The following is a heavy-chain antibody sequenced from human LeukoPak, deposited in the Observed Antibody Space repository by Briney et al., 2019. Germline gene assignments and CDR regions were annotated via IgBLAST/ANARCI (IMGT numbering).Heavy chain of an antibody. Sequence: SETLSLTCSVSGASTIAYYWSWIRQPPGKGLEWIGYIYYNGNMSYNPSLKSRVTISIDTSKNQFSLKLTSVTAADTAVYYCARTVVTLDWYFDLWGRGTLVSVSS. CDR1: GASTIAYY. J-gene: IGHJ2*01. CDR2: IYYNGNM. CDR3: ARTVVTLDWYFDL. D-gene: IGHD4-23*01. V-gene: IGHV4-59*08.